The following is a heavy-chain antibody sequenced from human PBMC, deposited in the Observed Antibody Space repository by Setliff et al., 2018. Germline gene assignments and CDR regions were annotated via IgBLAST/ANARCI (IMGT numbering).Heavy chain of an antibody. CDR2: MSYDGKKT. CDR3: ARDHVYGSQYYYYYYGMDV. D-gene: IGHD3-10*01. CDR1: AFSFSTYV. V-gene: IGHV3-30*09. J-gene: IGHJ6*02. Sequence: LRLSCAASAFSFSTYVVHWVRQAPGKGLEWVAVMSYDGKKTFYADSVKGRFAISRDNAKNSLYLQMNSLRAEDTAVYYCARDHVYGSQYYYYYYGMDVWGQGTTVTVSS.